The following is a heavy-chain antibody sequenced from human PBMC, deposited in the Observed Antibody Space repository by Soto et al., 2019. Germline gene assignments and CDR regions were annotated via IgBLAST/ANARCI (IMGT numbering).Heavy chain of an antibody. CDR1: GYTFTSYG. V-gene: IGHV1-18*01. J-gene: IGHJ6*03. D-gene: IGHD2-15*01. CDR2: ISAYNGNT. CDR3: ARDADSLGYCSGGSCYSDYYYYMDV. Sequence: EASVKVSCKASGYTFTSYGISWVRQAPGQGLEWMGWISAYNGNTNYAQKLQGRVTMTTDTSTSTAYMELRSLRSDDTAVYYCARDADSLGYCSGGSCYSDYYYYMDVWGKGTTVTVSS.